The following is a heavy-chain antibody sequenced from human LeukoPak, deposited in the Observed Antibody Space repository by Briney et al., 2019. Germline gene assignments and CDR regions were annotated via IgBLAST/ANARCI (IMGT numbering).Heavy chain of an antibody. CDR2: IYTSGST. CDR3: ARVDYDIFISDVGGGVYFDY. Sequence: SETLSLTCTVSGGSISSYYWSWIRQPAGKGLEWIGRIYTSGSTNYNPSLKSRVTISVDKSKNQFSLKLSSVTAADTAVYYCARVDYDIFISDVGGGVYFDYWGQGTLVTVSS. D-gene: IGHD3-9*01. CDR1: GGSISSYY. J-gene: IGHJ4*02. V-gene: IGHV4-4*07.